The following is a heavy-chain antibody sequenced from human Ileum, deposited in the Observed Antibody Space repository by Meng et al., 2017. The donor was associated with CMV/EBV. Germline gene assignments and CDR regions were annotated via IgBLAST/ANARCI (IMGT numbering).Heavy chain of an antibody. D-gene: IGHD3-3*01. Sequence: QVQLVQSGAEVKKPGASVKVSCKASGYTFTGYYIHWVRPAPGQGPEWMGWINPNSGDTKYAQNFQGRVTMTRDTSISTVYMELSRLQSDDTAVYYCARDMWSGNSDYFDYWGQGTLVTVSS. CDR2: INPNSGDT. CDR1: GYTFTGYY. V-gene: IGHV1-2*02. J-gene: IGHJ4*02. CDR3: ARDMWSGNSDYFDY.